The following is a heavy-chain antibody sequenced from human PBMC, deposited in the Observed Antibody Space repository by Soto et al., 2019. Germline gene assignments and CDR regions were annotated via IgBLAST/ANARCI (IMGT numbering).Heavy chain of an antibody. V-gene: IGHV3-9*01. CDR1: GFTFDDYA. CDR3: AKEYLDRYCSSTSCRNAFDI. CDR2: ISWNSGSI. D-gene: IGHD2-2*01. Sequence: GGSLRLSCAASGFTFDDYAMHWVRQAPGKGLEWVSGISWNSGSIGYADSVKGRFTISRDNAKNSLYLQMNSLRAEDTALYYCAKEYLDRYCSSTSCRNAFDIWGQGTMVTVSS. J-gene: IGHJ3*02.